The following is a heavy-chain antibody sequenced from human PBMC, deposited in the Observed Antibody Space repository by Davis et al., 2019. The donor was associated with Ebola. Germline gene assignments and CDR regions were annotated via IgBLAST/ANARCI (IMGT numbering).Heavy chain of an antibody. Sequence: GESLKISCAASGFTFTDYYMGWVRQAPGKGLEWVSYISGSSSTIYYADSVKGRFTISRDNAKNSLYLQMNSLRDEDTAVYYCARHDDYWGQGTLVTVSS. J-gene: IGHJ4*02. V-gene: IGHV3-11*04. CDR3: ARHDDY. CDR1: GFTFTDYY. CDR2: ISGSSSTI.